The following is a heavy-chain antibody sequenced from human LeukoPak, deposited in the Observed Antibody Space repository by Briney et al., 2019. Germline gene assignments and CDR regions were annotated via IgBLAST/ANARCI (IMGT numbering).Heavy chain of an antibody. J-gene: IGHJ6*03. V-gene: IGHV3-23*01. CDR3: AKPPPVGVVTYYYYMDV. CDR2: ISGSGGST. D-gene: IGHD3-3*01. CDR1: GFTFSSYF. Sequence: PGGSLRLSCAASGFTFSSYFMSWSRQAPGKGLEWVSAISGSGGSTYYADSVNGRFTISRDNSKNTLYLQMNSPRAEDTAVYYCAKPPPVGVVTYYYYMDVWGKGTTVTVSS.